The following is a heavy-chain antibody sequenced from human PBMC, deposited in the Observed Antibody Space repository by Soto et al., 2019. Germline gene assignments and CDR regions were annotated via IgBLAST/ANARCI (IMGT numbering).Heavy chain of an antibody. V-gene: IGHV3-23*01. J-gene: IGHJ4*02. D-gene: IGHD2-2*01. CDR2: ISGSGGST. CDR3: AKTSVVVVPAAHDFDY. CDR1: GFTFSSYA. Sequence: LRLSCAASGFTFSSYAMSWVRQAPGKGLEWVSAISGSGGSTYYADSVKGRFTISRDNSKNTLYLQMNSLRAEDTAVYYCAKTSVVVVPAAHDFDYWGQGTLVTVSS.